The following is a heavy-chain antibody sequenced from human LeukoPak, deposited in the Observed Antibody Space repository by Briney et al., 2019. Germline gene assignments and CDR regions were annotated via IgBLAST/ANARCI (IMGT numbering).Heavy chain of an antibody. CDR3: ARALGRLQPYYYYYGMDV. Sequence: GASVKVSCKASGYTFTSYYMHWVRQAPGQGLEWMGIINPSGGSTSYAQKFQGRVTMTRDTSTSTVYMELSSLRSEDTAVYYCARALGRLQPYYYYYGMDVWGQGTTVTVSS. D-gene: IGHD5-24*01. J-gene: IGHJ6*02. V-gene: IGHV1-46*01. CDR2: INPSGGST. CDR1: GYTFTSYY.